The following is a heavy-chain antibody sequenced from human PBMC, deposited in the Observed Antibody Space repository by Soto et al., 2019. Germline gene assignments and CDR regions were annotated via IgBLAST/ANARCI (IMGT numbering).Heavy chain of an antibody. CDR1: GGSISDNRHT. V-gene: IGHV4-30-2*01. J-gene: IGHJ4*02. CDR2: IDDRGNT. CDR3: ARARGGYYLVN. D-gene: IGHD2-15*01. Sequence: QLQLQESASGLVKPSQTLGLTCSVSGGSISDNRHTWSWVRQPPGKALEWIGYIDDRGNTYYHPSLRPRATLSVDTSKNQFALKLTSVTAADTAVYFCARARGGYYLVNWGQGTLVTVSS.